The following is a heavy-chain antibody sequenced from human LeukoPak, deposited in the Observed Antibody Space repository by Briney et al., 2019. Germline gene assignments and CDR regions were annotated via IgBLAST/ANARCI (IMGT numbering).Heavy chain of an antibody. D-gene: IGHD6-6*01. J-gene: IGHJ6*03. CDR2: MNPNSGNT. V-gene: IGHV1-8*02. CDR1: GYTFTGYY. Sequence: ASVKVSCKASGYTFTGYYMHWVRQAPGQGLEWMGWMNPNSGNTGYAQKFQGRVTMTRNTSISTAYMGLSSLRSEDTAVYYCARAGSSSSWYYYYYMDVWGKGTTVTVSS. CDR3: ARAGSSSSWYYYYYMDV.